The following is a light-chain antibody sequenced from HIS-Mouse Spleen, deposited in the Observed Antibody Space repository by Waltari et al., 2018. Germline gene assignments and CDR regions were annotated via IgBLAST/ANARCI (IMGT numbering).Light chain of an antibody. V-gene: IGLV3-25*03. CDR1: ALPKQY. J-gene: IGLJ2*01. CDR3: QSADSSGTYVV. Sequence: SYELTQPPSVSVSPGQTARITCSGDALPKQYAYWYQQKPGQAPVLVIYTDSERPSGIPGGFAGSSSGTTVTLTISGVQAEDEADYYCQSADSSGTYVVFGGGTKLTVL. CDR2: TDS.